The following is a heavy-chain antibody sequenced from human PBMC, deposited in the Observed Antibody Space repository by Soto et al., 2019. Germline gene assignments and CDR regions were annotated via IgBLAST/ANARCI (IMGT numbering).Heavy chain of an antibody. CDR1: GGTFSSYA. D-gene: IGHD3-22*01. CDR2: IIPISGRT. J-gene: IGHJ5*02. CDR3: ALDTSGGAVLFDP. V-gene: IGHV1-69*13. Sequence: SVKVSCKASGGTFSSYAISWVRQAPGQGLEWMGGIIPISGRTNYAQRFQGRVSITADESTTTAYMELASLRSDDTAVYYCALDTSGGAVLFDPWGQGSLVTVSS.